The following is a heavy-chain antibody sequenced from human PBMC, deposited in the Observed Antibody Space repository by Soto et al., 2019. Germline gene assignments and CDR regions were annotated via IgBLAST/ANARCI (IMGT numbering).Heavy chain of an antibody. D-gene: IGHD6-13*01. V-gene: IGHV3-23*01. CDR2: ITGSGDST. CDR1: GFIFNNYA. J-gene: IGHJ5*02. CDR3: AKDPLYYSSSWYPNWFVP. Sequence: GGSLRLSCAASGFIFNNYAMSWVHQAPGKGLEWVSGITGSGDSTYYADSVKGRFTISRDNSKNALYLHMETLRAEDTAIYYCAKDPLYYSSSWYPNWFVPWGQGTLVTV.